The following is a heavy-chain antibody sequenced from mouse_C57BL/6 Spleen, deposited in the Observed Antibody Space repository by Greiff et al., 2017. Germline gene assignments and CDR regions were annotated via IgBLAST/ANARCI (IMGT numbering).Heavy chain of an antibody. CDR3: TRDHSSGSHDY. Sequence: EVMLVESGEGLVKPGGSLKLSCAASGFTFSSYAMSWVRPTPEKRLEWVAYISSGGDYIYYADTVKGRFTISRDNARNTQYLQMSSLKSEDTAMYYCTRDHSSGSHDYWGQGTTLTVSS. D-gene: IGHD3-2*02. CDR1: GFTFSSYA. CDR2: ISSGGDYI. V-gene: IGHV5-9-1*02. J-gene: IGHJ2*01.